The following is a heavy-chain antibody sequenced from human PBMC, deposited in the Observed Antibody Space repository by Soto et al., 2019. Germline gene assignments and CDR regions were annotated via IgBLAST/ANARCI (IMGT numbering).Heavy chain of an antibody. Sequence: GASVKVSCKASGYTFTSYGISWVRQAPGQGLEWMGWISAYSGDTNYAQKFQGRVTMITEPSTSTAYMELRSLRSDDTVVYYCARSRGYCSGGSCYFDFWGQGTLVTVSS. J-gene: IGHJ4*02. D-gene: IGHD2-15*01. CDR1: GYTFTSYG. V-gene: IGHV1-18*01. CDR3: ARSRGYCSGGSCYFDF. CDR2: ISAYSGDT.